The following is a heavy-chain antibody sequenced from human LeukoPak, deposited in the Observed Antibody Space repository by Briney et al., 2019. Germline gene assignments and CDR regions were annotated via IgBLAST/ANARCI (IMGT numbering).Heavy chain of an antibody. D-gene: IGHD3-3*01. J-gene: IGHJ4*02. CDR1: GGSISSYY. Sequence: TSETLSLTCTVSGGSISSYYWSWIRQPPGKGLEWIGYIYYSGTTNYNPSLKSRVTISVDTSKNQFSLKLSSVTAADTAVYYCARGKRFLEWLDYWGQGTLVTVSS. V-gene: IGHV4-59*12. CDR2: IYYSGTT. CDR3: ARGKRFLEWLDY.